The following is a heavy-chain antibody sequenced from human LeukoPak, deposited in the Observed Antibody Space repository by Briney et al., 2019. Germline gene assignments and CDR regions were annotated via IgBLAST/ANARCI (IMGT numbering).Heavy chain of an antibody. CDR2: SSDYNGNT. D-gene: IGHD3-22*01. CDR3: ARPYYDSSAPPYDY. Sequence: GASVKVSCTASGYTFTSKGISWVRQAPGQGLEWMGWSSDYNGNTDYAQKLQGRVTMTTDTSTSTAYMELRSLRSDDTAVYYCARPYYDSSAPPYDYWGQGTMVTVSS. V-gene: IGHV1-18*01. CDR1: GYTFTSKG. J-gene: IGHJ4*02.